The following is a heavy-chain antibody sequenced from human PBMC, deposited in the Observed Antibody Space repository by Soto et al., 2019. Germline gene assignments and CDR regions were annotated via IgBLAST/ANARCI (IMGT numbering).Heavy chain of an antibody. Sequence: QVQLVESGGGVVQPGRSLRLSCAASGFTFSSYAMHWVRQAPGKGLEWVAVISYDGSNKYYADSVKGRFTISRDNSKNTLYLQMNSLRAEDTAVYYCARQGHGRGMVYAIGTFDYWGQGTLVTVSS. CDR2: ISYDGSNK. J-gene: IGHJ4*02. CDR1: GFTFSSYA. V-gene: IGHV3-30-3*01. D-gene: IGHD2-8*01. CDR3: ARQGHGRGMVYAIGTFDY.